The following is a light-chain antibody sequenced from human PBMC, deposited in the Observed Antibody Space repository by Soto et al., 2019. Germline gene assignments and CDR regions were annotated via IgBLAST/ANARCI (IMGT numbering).Light chain of an antibody. CDR3: QQYGSPPFI. CDR2: AAS. CDR1: QSVRGNL. J-gene: IGKJ3*01. Sequence: DTVLTQSPGTLSLSPGDSATLSCRASQSVRGNLLAWFQQKPGQAPTFLIYAASSRATGIPDRFSVSGSGTDFTLTISGLEPEDFAVYYCQQYGSPPFIFGHGNKVDVK. V-gene: IGKV3-20*01.